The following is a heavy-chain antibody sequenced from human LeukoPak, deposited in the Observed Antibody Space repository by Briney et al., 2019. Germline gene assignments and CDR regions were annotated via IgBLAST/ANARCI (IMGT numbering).Heavy chain of an antibody. V-gene: IGHV1-18*01. CDR1: GYIFTNYG. Sequence: ASVKVSCKASGYIFTNYGISWVRQAPGQGLEWMGWISGYNGITIYAQKFQGRVTMTTDTSTSTAYMELGSLRSDDTAVYYCGRDTVRTTVAGGPXXWGQGTLVTV. J-gene: IGHJ4*02. CDR3: GRDTVRTTVAGGPXX. CDR2: ISGYNGIT. D-gene: IGHD6-19*01.